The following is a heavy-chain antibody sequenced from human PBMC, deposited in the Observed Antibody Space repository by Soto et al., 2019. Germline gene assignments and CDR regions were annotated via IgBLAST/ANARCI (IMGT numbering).Heavy chain of an antibody. CDR3: ARPQSFSYYDSSGYPY. J-gene: IGHJ4*02. CDR1: GYTFTSYA. V-gene: IGHV1-3*01. Sequence: ASVKVSCKASGYTFTSYAMHWVRQAPGQRLEWMGWINAGNGNTKYSQKLQGRVTITRDTSASTAYMELSSLRSEDTAVYYCARPQSFSYYDSSGYPYWGQGTLVTVSS. CDR2: INAGNGNT. D-gene: IGHD3-22*01.